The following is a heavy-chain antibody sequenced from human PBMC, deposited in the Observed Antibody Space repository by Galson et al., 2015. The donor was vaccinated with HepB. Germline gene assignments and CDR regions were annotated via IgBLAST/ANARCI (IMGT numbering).Heavy chain of an antibody. V-gene: IGHV1-69*02. CDR2: IIPILGIA. D-gene: IGHD1-1*01. CDR1: GYTFTSYY. J-gene: IGHJ4*02. Sequence: SVKVSCKASGYTFTSYYMHWVRQAPGQGLEWMGRIIPILGIANYAQKFQGRVTITADKSTSTAYMELSSLRSEDTAVYYCASGAGTLNDYWGQGTLVTVSS. CDR3: ASGAGTLNDY.